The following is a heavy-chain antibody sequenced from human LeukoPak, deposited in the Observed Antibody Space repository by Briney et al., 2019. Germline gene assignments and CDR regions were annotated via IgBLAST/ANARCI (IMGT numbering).Heavy chain of an antibody. Sequence: GGSLRLSCAASGFTFSSYWMHWVRQAPGKGLVWVSRINSDGGSTSYTDSVKGRFTISRDNAKNTLYLQMKSLRAEDTAVYYCAKGGGYEAQYYYYYLDVWGKGTTVTISS. V-gene: IGHV3-74*01. D-gene: IGHD5-12*01. CDR2: INSDGGST. CDR1: GFTFSSYW. CDR3: AKGGGYEAQYYYYYLDV. J-gene: IGHJ6*03.